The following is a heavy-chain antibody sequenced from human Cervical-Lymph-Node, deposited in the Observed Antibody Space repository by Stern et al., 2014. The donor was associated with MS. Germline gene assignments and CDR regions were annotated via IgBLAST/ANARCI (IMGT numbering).Heavy chain of an antibody. CDR3: ARDGRHRDNYGLDV. D-gene: IGHD2-15*01. CDR2: ITPIFSTS. CDR1: GGTFNVYA. Sequence: VQLVESGAEVKKPGSSVKVSCQASGGTFNVYAINWLRQAPGQGLEWMGGITPIFSTSNYAQKFQGRVTITADESTRTSSMQLSSLRSNDTAVYYCARDGRHRDNYGLDVWGQGTTVIVSS. J-gene: IGHJ6*02. V-gene: IGHV1-69*01.